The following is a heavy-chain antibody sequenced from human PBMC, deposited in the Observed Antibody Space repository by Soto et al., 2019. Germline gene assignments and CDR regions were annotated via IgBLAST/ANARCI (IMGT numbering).Heavy chain of an antibody. D-gene: IGHD2-2*01. CDR3: PRSVVPAAPAFHY. J-gene: IGHJ4*02. CDR2: IYYSGGT. Sequence: QVQLQESGPGLVKPSETLSLTCTVSGGSISSYYWSWIRQPPGKGLERIGYIYYSGGTNYNPSLNSRDTITVDTSNDQLSRTLSSLTAADTAVYYCPRSVVPAAPAFHYWGQGTLVTVSS. V-gene: IGHV4-59*01. CDR1: GGSISSYY.